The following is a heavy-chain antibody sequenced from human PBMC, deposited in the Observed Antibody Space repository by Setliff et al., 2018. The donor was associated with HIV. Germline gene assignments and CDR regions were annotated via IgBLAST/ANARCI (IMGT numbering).Heavy chain of an antibody. J-gene: IGHJ4*02. V-gene: IGHV3-33*01. Sequence: PGGSLRLSCAASGFTFSNYGMHWVRQAPGKGLEWVAVIWFDGSKKYYADSVKGRFIISRDNSKSTLYLQLNSLRADDTAVYYCARGSGDYWGDNWGQGTQVTVSS. CDR2: IWFDGSKK. CDR1: GFTFSNYG. CDR3: ARGSGDYWGDN. D-gene: IGHD2-21*02.